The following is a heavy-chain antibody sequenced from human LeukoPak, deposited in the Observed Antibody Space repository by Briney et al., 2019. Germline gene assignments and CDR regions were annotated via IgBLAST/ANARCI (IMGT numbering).Heavy chain of an antibody. J-gene: IGHJ4*02. CDR3: AKEGPTRVAGAFDY. D-gene: IGHD3-3*01. Sequence: GGSLRLSCAASGFTFNSYTMNWVRQAPGRGPEWVSALSSSGTSTYYTHAVKGRFTISRDNSKNTLYLQMNTLRAEDTAVYYCAKEGPTRVAGAFDYWGQGTLVTASS. CDR1: GFTFNSYT. V-gene: IGHV3-23*01. CDR2: LSSSGTST.